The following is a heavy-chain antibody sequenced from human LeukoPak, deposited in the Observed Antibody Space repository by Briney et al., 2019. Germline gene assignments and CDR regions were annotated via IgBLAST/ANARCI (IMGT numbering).Heavy chain of an antibody. CDR3: AKDAVTALAGYYYYMDV. D-gene: IGHD6-19*01. CDR1: GFTSSSYA. CDR2: ISGSGGRT. Sequence: GGSLRLSCATSGFTSSSYAMSWVRQAPGKGLEWVSGISGSGGRTYYADSVKGRFTISRDNSKNTLYLQMNSLRADDTAVYYCAKDAVTALAGYYYYMDVWGKGTMVTVSS. V-gene: IGHV3-23*01. J-gene: IGHJ6*03.